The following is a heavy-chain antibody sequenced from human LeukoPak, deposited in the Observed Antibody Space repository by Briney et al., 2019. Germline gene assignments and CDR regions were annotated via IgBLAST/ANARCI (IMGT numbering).Heavy chain of an antibody. Sequence: PGGSLRLSCAASGFTFSTYSMSWVRQAPGKGLEWVSSLDSSSTYIYYADSVKGRFTISRDNSKNTVYLQMNSLRAEDTAVYYCAKVVPSSCCIIDYWGQGTLVTVSS. J-gene: IGHJ4*02. CDR3: AKVVPSSCCIIDY. D-gene: IGHD2-15*01. CDR2: LDSSSTYI. CDR1: GFTFSTYS. V-gene: IGHV3-21*04.